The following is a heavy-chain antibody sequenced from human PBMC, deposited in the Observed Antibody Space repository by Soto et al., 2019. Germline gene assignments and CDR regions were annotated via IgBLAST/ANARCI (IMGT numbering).Heavy chain of an antibody. V-gene: IGHV1-2*02. CDR2: INAKTGDT. CDR1: GYTFTHYY. D-gene: IGHD1-7*01. J-gene: IGHJ4*02. CDR3: ARVPGHKNSRGDY. Sequence: QVQLVQSGAEVKKPGASVSVSCKASGYTFTHYYVHWVRRAPGQGLEWMGLINAKTGDTTYAQKFRDRVSMTRDVSTDTATMRLSSLRSDDTGVYYCARVPGHKNSRGDYWGQGTPVTVSA.